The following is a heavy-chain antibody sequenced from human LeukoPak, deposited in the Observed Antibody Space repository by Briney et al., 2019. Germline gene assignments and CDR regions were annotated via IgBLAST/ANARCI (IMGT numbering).Heavy chain of an antibody. D-gene: IGHD2-2*02. J-gene: IGHJ6*03. CDR1: GFTFSNYA. CDR3: ARELDCSSSSCYRNYYYYYYMDV. Sequence: GGSLRLSCAASGFTFSNYAMHWVRQAPGKGLEYVSGISSNGGSTYYANSVKGRFTISRDNSKNTLYLQMGSLRAEDMAVYYCARELDCSSSSCYRNYYYYYYMDVWGKGTTVTVSS. V-gene: IGHV3-64*01. CDR2: ISSNGGST.